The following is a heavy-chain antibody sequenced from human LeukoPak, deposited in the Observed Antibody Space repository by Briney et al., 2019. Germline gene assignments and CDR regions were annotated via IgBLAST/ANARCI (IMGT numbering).Heavy chain of an antibody. V-gene: IGHV3-23*01. D-gene: IGHD3-10*01. CDR2: ISGSGGST. Sequence: QAGGSLRLSCAASGFTFSSYAMSWVRQAPGKGLEWVSAISGSGGSTYYADSVKGRFTISRDNSKNTLYLQMNSLRAEDTAVYYCAKGSRGYYGSGSYDWGQGTLVTASS. CDR1: GFTFSSYA. J-gene: IGHJ4*02. CDR3: AKGSRGYYGSGSYD.